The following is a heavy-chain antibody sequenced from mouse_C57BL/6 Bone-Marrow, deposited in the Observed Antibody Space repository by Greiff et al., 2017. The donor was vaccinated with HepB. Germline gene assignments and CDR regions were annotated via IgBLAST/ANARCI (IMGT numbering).Heavy chain of an antibody. CDR1: GFSLTSYG. CDR3: ARHSNYNWYCDV. V-gene: IGHV2-6-1*01. J-gene: IGHJ1*03. Sequence: VKLMESGPGLVAPSQSLSITCTVSGFSLTSYGVHWVRQPPGKGLEWLVVIWSDGSTTYNSALKSRLSISKDNSKSQVILKMNRLQTDDTAMYYCARHSNYNWYCDVWGTGTTVTVSS. CDR2: IWSDGST. D-gene: IGHD2-5*01.